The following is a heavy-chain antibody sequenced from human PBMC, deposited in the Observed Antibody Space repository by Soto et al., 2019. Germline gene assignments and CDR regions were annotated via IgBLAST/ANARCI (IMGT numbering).Heavy chain of an antibody. J-gene: IGHJ6*03. CDR3: ARDNYEFGFGVIYYYYMDV. Sequence: GGSLRLSCAASGFTFSSYSMNWVRQAPGKGLEWVSYISSSSSTIYYADSVKGRFTISRDNAKNSLYLQMNSLRAEDTAVYYCARDNYEFGFGVIYYYYMDVWGKGTTVTVSS. V-gene: IGHV3-48*01. CDR1: GFTFSSYS. D-gene: IGHD3-16*01. CDR2: ISSSSSTI.